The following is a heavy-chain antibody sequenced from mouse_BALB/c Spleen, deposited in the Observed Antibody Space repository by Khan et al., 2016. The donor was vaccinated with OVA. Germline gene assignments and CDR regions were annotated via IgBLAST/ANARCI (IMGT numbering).Heavy chain of an antibody. CDR1: GYSITSAYA. CDR3: ARQLRSFDY. CDR2: ITYSGST. Sequence: EVKLLESGPGLVKPSQSLSLTCTVTGYSITSAYAWNWIRQFPGDKLEWMGYITYSGSTNYNPSLKSRISITRDTSKNQFFLQLNSVTTEDTATYYCARQLRSFDYWGQGTTLTVSS. D-gene: IGHD6-1*01. V-gene: IGHV3-2*02. J-gene: IGHJ2*01.